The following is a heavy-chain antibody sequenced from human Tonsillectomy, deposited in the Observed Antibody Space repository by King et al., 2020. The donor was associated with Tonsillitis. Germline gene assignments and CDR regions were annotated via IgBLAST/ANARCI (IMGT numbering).Heavy chain of an antibody. V-gene: IGHV2-70*04. Sequence: VTLKESGPALVKPTQTLTLTCTFSGFSLSTSGMCANWIRQPPGKALEWLARIDWDDDKFYSTSLKTRLTISKDSSKNQVVLTMTNMDPVDTATYYCARIQGGYYYFDYWGQGTLVTVSS. CDR1: GFSLSTSGMC. CDR2: IDWDDDK. D-gene: IGHD3-22*01. CDR3: ARIQGGYYYFDY. J-gene: IGHJ4*02.